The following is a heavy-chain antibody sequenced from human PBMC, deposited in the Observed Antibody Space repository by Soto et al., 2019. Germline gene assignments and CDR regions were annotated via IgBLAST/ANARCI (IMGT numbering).Heavy chain of an antibody. CDR3: ARVEGSGSYYIGPNYYYYYMDV. CDR2: SYSSGST. CDR1: GGSISSGGYY. J-gene: IGHJ6*03. D-gene: IGHD3-10*01. V-gene: IGHV4-31*03. Sequence: QVQLQESGPGLVKPSQTLSLTCPVSGGSISSGGYYWSWVRQHPGKGLVWIGYSYSSGSTYYNPSLKSRVTRSVDTSKIQLSLKLSSVTAADTAVYYCARVEGSGSYYIGPNYYYYYMDVWCKRTTVTVSS.